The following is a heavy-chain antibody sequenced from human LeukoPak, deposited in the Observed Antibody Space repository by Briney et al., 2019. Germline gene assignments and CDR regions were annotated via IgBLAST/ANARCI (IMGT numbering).Heavy chain of an antibody. V-gene: IGHV3-7*03. J-gene: IGHJ4*02. D-gene: IGHD6-13*01. CDR2: INQDGSEK. CDR3: AKGYSSSWHYFDY. Sequence: GGSLRLSCAASGFTFSSSWMNWVRQAPGKGLEWVANINQDGSEKYYVDSVKGRFTISRDNAKNSLYLQMNSLRAEDTAVYYCAKGYSSSWHYFDYWGQGTLVTVSS. CDR1: GFTFSSSW.